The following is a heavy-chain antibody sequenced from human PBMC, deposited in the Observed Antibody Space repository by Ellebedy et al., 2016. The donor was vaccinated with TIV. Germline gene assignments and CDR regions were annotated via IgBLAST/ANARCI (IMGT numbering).Heavy chain of an antibody. J-gene: IGHJ5*02. D-gene: IGHD2-2*01. CDR3: ARGRYYCSSTSCYAPSWFDP. CDR2: IKQDGSEK. V-gene: IGHV3-7*01. Sequence: GGSLRLSXAASGFTFSFYWMGWVRQAPGKGLEWAANIKQDGSEKHYADSVKGRFTISRDNAKNSLYLQMNSLGAEDTAVYFCARGRYYCSSTSCYAPSWFDPWGQGTLVTVSS. CDR1: GFTFSFYW.